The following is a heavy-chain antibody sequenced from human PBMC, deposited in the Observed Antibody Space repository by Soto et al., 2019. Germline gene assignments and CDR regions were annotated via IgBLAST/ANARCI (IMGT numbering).Heavy chain of an antibody. J-gene: IGHJ6*02. CDR3: ARDSESRPINYYDYGMDV. CDR2: IIPIFGTA. Sequence: SAKVSCKASGGTFSSYAISWVRQAPGQGLEWMGGIIPIFGTANYAQKFQGRVTITADESTSTAYMELSSLRSEDTAVYYCARDSESRPINYYDYGMDVWGQGTTVTVSS. D-gene: IGHD3-9*01. CDR1: GGTFSSYA. V-gene: IGHV1-69*13.